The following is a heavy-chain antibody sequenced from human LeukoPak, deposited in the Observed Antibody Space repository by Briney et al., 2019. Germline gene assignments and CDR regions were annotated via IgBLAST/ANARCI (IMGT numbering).Heavy chain of an antibody. V-gene: IGHV3-23*01. CDR3: ATVGYCPGDCQNYPFDY. D-gene: IGHD2-21*02. CDR1: GFTFNNYA. J-gene: IGHJ4*02. Sequence: GGSLRLSCAASGFTFNNYAMSWVRQAPGKGLEWVSGISHTGGSTYYADSVKGRFTISRDNSKNTLSLQMNSLTAEDTSVYYCATVGYCPGDCQNYPFDYWGQGTLVTVSS. CDR2: ISHTGGST.